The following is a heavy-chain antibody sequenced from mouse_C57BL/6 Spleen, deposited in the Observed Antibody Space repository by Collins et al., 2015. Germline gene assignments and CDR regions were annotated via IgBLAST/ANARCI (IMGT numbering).Heavy chain of an antibody. J-gene: IGHJ4*01. Sequence: QVQLQQSGAELARPGASVKLPCKASGYTFTSYWMQWVKQRPGQGLEWIGAIYPGDGDTRYTQKFKGKATLTADKSSNTAYMQLSSLASEDSAVYYCASYYYGSSYYAMDYWGQGTSVTVSS. CDR3: ASYYYGSSYYAMDY. CDR1: GYTFTSYW. CDR2: IYPGDGDT. V-gene: IGHV1-87*01. D-gene: IGHD1-1*01.